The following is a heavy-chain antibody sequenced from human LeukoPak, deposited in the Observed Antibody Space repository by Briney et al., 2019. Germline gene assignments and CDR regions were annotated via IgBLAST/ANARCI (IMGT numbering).Heavy chain of an antibody. CDR3: AKGTYSAYNLGCTY. Sequence: GGSLRLSFAASGFTFSSFGMHWVRQAPGKGLEWVAGISYDGSSKYYADSVKGRFTISRDNSRNTLYLQMNSLRAEDTALYYCAKGTYSAYNLGCTYWGQGTLVTVSS. D-gene: IGHD5-12*01. V-gene: IGHV3-30*18. CDR1: GFTFSSFG. J-gene: IGHJ4*02. CDR2: ISYDGSSK.